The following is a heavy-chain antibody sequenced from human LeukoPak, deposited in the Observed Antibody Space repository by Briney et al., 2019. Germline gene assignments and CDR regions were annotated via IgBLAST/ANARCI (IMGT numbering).Heavy chain of an antibody. V-gene: IGHV3-33*01. Sequence: GRSLRLSCAASGFTFSSYGMHWVRQAPGKGLEWVAVIWYDGSNKYYADSVKGRFTISRDNSKNSLYLQMNSLRAEDTAVYYCARGPSYGPYYFDYWGQGTLVTVSS. CDR3: ARGPSYGPYYFDY. CDR2: IWYDGSNK. CDR1: GFTFSSYG. J-gene: IGHJ4*02. D-gene: IGHD3-10*01.